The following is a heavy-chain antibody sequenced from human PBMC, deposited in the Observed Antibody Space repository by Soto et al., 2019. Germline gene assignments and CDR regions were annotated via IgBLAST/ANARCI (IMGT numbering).Heavy chain of an antibody. V-gene: IGHV1-46*01. Sequence: ASLKVSCKASGYTFTSYYMHWVRQAPGQGLEWMGIINPSGGSTSYAQKFQGRVTMTRDTSTSTVYMELSSLRSEDTAVYYCAVPRGERQLAPPGGWFDPWGQGTLVTVSS. CDR1: GYTFTSYY. J-gene: IGHJ5*02. CDR3: AVPRGERQLAPPGGWFDP. D-gene: IGHD6-13*01. CDR2: INPSGGST.